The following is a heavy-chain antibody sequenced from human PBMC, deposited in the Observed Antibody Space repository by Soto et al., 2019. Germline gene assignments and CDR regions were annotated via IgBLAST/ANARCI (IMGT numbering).Heavy chain of an antibody. CDR2: ISAYNGNT. Sequence: DSVKVSCKDSGYPFNSYVISCVRQATAQGLELIGWISAYNGNTNSPQKLQVRVTMPTDTSTSTAYMELRSLTYDDTDVYYSASFGDTDYCGQGTPLTVSS. CDR1: GYPFNSYV. CDR3: ASFGDTDY. D-gene: IGHD3-10*01. V-gene: IGHV1-18*04. J-gene: IGHJ4*02.